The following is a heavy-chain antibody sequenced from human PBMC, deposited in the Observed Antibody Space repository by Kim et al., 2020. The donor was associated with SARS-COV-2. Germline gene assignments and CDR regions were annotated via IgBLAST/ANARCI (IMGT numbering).Heavy chain of an antibody. CDR3: VRENSSSGRYFDC. CDR2: INSDVSIT. D-gene: IGHD6-13*01. CDR1: GLTFSRDW. Sequence: GGSLRLSCAASGLTFSRDWMHWVRQAPGKGLVWVSRINSDVSITNYADSVKGRFTISRDNAKNTLYLQMNSLRAEDTAVYYCVRENSSSGRYFDCWGQGTLVTVSP. V-gene: IGHV3-74*01. J-gene: IGHJ4*02.